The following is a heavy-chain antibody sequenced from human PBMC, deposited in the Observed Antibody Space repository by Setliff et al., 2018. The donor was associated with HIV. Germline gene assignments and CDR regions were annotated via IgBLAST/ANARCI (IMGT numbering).Heavy chain of an antibody. CDR3: VVPAATGAPDALDI. Sequence: ASVKVSCKASGYTFTSYDINWVRQATGQGLEWMGWMNPNSGYTGYAQKFQGRITITRNTSLSTAYMDLLGLRSEDTAVYYCVVPAATGAPDALDIWGQGTMVTVSS. CDR1: GYTFTSYD. J-gene: IGHJ3*02. V-gene: IGHV1-8*02. D-gene: IGHD2-2*01. CDR2: MNPNSGYT.